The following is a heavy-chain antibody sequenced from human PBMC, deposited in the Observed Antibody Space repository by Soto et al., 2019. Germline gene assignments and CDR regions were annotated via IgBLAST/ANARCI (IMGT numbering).Heavy chain of an antibody. CDR2: IIPILGIA. D-gene: IGHD6-19*01. J-gene: IGHJ4*02. Sequence: SVKVSCKASGGTFSSYTISWVRQAPGQGLEWMGRIIPILGIANYAQKFQGRVTITADKSTSTAYMELSSLRSEDTAVYYCARDSIAVAGIYDYWGQGTLVTVSS. CDR3: ARDSIAVAGIYDY. V-gene: IGHV1-69*04. CDR1: GGTFSSYT.